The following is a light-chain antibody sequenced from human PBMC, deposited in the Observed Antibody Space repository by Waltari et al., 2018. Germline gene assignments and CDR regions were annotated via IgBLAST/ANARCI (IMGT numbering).Light chain of an antibody. J-gene: IGKJ4*01. V-gene: IGKV4-1*01. Sequence: DIVMTQSPDSLTVSLGERATINCKSSQTILYSSSNKNNLAWYQQKPRQPPKLLIYWASTRESGVPDRFSGTGSGTDFTLTISRLQAEDVAVYYCQKYFKTPLTFGGGTKVEIK. CDR2: WAS. CDR1: QTILYSSSNKNN. CDR3: QKYFKTPLT.